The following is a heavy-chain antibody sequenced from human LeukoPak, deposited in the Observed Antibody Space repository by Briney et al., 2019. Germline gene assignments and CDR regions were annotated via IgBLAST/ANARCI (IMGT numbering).Heavy chain of an antibody. J-gene: IGHJ6*03. CDR2: INHSGST. D-gene: IGHD1-1*01. CDR3: ARVPRPQGYYYMDV. V-gene: IGHV4-34*01. CDR1: GGSFGGYY. Sequence: SETLSLSCAVYGGSFGGYYWSWIRQPPGKGLEWIGEINHSGSTNYNPSLKSRVTISVDTSKNQFSLKLSSVTAADTAVYYCARVPRPQGYYYMDVWGKGTTVTVSS.